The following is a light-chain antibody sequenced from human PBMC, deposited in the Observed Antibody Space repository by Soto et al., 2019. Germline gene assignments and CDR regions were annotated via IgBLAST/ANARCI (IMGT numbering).Light chain of an antibody. Sequence: DIVMTQSPDSLAVSLGESSTINCKSSQSILDRSNNKNYLAWYQQKPGQPPKPLIYWASTREFGVPDRFSGSGSGTDFTLTISSLQAEDVALYYCQQYYGVPRTFGQGTKVEIK. CDR1: QSILDRSNNKNY. CDR3: QQYYGVPRT. J-gene: IGKJ1*01. V-gene: IGKV4-1*01. CDR2: WAS.